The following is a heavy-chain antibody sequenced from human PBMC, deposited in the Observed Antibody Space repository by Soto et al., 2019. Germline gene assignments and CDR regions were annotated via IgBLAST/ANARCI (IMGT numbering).Heavy chain of an antibody. V-gene: IGHV4-4*02. CDR2: IYHGGST. Sequence: PSETLSLTCAVSVDSISSTRWCSCVRQSPGKGLEWIGGIYHGGSTNYNPSLKSRVTISIDKSKNQFSLKLSSVTAADTAVYYCAKSGAGYYGMEVWGQGTTVTVSS. CDR3: AKSGAGYYGMEV. J-gene: IGHJ6*02. CDR1: VDSISSTRW. D-gene: IGHD1-26*01.